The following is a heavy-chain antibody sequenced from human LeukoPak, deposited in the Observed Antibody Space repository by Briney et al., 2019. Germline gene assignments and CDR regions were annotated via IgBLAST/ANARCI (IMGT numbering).Heavy chain of an antibody. D-gene: IGHD5-18*01. Sequence: ASVKVSCKASGYTLTSYGISWVRQAPGQGLEWMGWMNPNSDNAGYAQKFQGRVTMTRNPSISTAYMELSSLRSEDTAVYYCARNVRDTGAFDYWGQGTLVTVSS. CDR2: MNPNSDNA. V-gene: IGHV1-8*02. CDR1: GYTLTSYG. CDR3: ARNVRDTGAFDY. J-gene: IGHJ4*02.